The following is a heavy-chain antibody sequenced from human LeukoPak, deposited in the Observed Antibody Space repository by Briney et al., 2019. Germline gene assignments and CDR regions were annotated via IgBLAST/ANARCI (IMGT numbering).Heavy chain of an antibody. V-gene: IGHV1-46*01. Sequence: VASVKVSCKASGYTFTSYYMHWVRQSPGQGLEWMGIINPSGGSTSYAQKFQGRLTMTTDTSTSTAYMELRSLRSDDTAVYYCTRDFDNPENSCPSTSCIDVWGQGTTVTVSS. J-gene: IGHJ6*02. CDR1: GYTFTSYY. CDR3: TRDFDNPENSCPSTSCIDV. CDR2: INPSGGST. D-gene: IGHD2-2*01.